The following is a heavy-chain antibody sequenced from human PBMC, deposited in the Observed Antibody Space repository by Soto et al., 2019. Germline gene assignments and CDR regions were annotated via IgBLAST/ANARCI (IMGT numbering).Heavy chain of an antibody. J-gene: IGHJ5*02. CDR3: ARMYSSGSGWFHP. CDR1: CYSITAGGYY. CDR2: FYGSVII. D-gene: IGHD6-19*01. Sequence: SETLSLTCFVSCYSITAGGYYWGWIRHHPGKGLERIVSFYGSVIIIYNPCLGSRFSICVYTSSNQFSMSLRSVTAADTARYYCARMYSSGSGWFHPWGQGPLVTVSS. V-gene: IGHV4-39*07.